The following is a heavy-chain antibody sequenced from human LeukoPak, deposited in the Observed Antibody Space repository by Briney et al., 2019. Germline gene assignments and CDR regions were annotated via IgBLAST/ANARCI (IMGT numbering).Heavy chain of an antibody. CDR1: RFTFSIYS. V-gene: IGHV3-7*01. J-gene: IGHJ5*02. CDR2: IKPDGSEQ. CDR3: AREVGYSSSWYTENWFDP. Sequence: PGGSLRLSCAASRFTFSIYSMNWVRQAPGKGLEWVATIKPDGSEQYYLDSVKGRFTISRDNARDSLYLQMNSLRDDDTSVYYCAREVGYSSSWYTENWFDPWGQGTLVTVSS. D-gene: IGHD6-13*01.